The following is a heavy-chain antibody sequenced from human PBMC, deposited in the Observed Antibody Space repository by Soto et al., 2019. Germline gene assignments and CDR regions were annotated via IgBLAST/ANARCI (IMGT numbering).Heavy chain of an antibody. J-gene: IGHJ4*02. D-gene: IGHD6-19*01. CDR2: ITIRSIYI. CDR1: GFAFSSYS. Sequence: EVQLVESGGGLVKPGGSLRLSCAASGFAFSSYSMNWVGQAPGKGLEGVAFITIRSIYIYYADPVRGRFTIAEDNAKNPLYRQMDGLRTEDTAVYYCARDDGWLVLDYWGQGTLVTVSS. V-gene: IGHV3-21*06. CDR3: ARDDGWLVLDY.